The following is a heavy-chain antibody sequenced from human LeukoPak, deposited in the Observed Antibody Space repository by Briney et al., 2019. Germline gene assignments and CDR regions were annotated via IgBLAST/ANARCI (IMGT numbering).Heavy chain of an antibody. D-gene: IGHD3-16*01. CDR1: GFTFNTYS. V-gene: IGHV5-51*01. CDR2: IYAGDSST. CDR3: ARHSCYDS. Sequence: GEALKISCKGSGFTFNTYSFAWVRQRPGKGLEWMGVIYAGDSSTRYSPSFQGQVTISVDKSISTAYLQWNSLKASDSAIYYCARHSCYDSWGQGTLVTVSS. J-gene: IGHJ4*02.